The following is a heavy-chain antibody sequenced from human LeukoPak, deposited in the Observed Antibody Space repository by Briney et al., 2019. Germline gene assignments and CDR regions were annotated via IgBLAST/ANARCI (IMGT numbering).Heavy chain of an antibody. D-gene: IGHD6-13*01. CDR2: IKQDGSEK. CDR1: GFTFSSYW. J-gene: IGHJ4*02. CDR3: ARGALIAAAFDY. V-gene: IGHV3-7*01. Sequence: HPGGSLRLSCAASGFTFSSYWMSWVRQAPGKGLEWVANIKQDGSEKYYVDSVKGRFTISRGNAKNSLYLQMNSLRAEDTAAYYCARGALIAAAFDYWGQGTLVTVSS.